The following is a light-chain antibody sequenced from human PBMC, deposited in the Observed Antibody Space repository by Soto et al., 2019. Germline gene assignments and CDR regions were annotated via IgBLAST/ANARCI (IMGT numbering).Light chain of an antibody. CDR2: DAS. CDR3: QQRSNWHPIT. CDR1: QGVSSY. Sequence: DIVLTQSPATLSLSPGERATLSCRASQGVSSYLAWYQQKPGQAPRLLIYDASNRATGIPARFSGSGPGTDFTLTISSLEPEDFAVYYCQQRSNWHPITFGQGTRLEIK. V-gene: IGKV3D-11*01. J-gene: IGKJ5*01.